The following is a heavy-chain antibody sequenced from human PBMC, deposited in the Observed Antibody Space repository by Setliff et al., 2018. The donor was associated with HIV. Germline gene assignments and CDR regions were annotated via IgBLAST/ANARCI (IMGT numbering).Heavy chain of an antibody. D-gene: IGHD5-18*01. CDR1: GGSISTYH. CDR2: IYKSGST. V-gene: IGHV4-59*08. J-gene: IGHJ4*02. CDR3: ARLSDTAMASFDS. Sequence: SETLSLTCSVSGGSISTYHWSWIRQPPGKGLEWIGYIYKSGSTNYSPSLKSRVTISPGTSKNQFSLKLTSVTAADAAVYYCARLSDTAMASFDSWGQGILVTVS.